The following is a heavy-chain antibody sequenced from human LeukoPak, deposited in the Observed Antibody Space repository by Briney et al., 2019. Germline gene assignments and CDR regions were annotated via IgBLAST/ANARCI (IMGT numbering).Heavy chain of an antibody. D-gene: IGHD6-19*01. CDR3: ATGSGWCFID. J-gene: IGHJ4*02. V-gene: IGHV3-30-3*01. CDR1: GFTFSSYA. Sequence: PGRSLRLSCAASGFTFSSYAMHWVRQAPGKGLEWVAVISYDGSNKYYADSVKGRFTISRDNSKNTLSLQMNSLRTEDTAVYYCATGSGWCFIDWGQGTLVTVSS. CDR2: ISYDGSNK.